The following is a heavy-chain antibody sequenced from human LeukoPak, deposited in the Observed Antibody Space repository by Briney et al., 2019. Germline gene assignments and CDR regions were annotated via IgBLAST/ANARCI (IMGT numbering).Heavy chain of an antibody. CDR2: IWYDGSKK. Sequence: GGSLRLSCAASGFTFSSYGMHWVRQAPGKGLEWVAGIWYDGSKKYYADSVKGRFTISRDNSKNTLYLQMNSLRAEDTAVYYCAKGANGDYYYYYYMDVWGKGTTVTVSS. J-gene: IGHJ6*03. V-gene: IGHV3-33*06. CDR1: GFTFSSYG. CDR3: AKGANGDYYYYYYMDV. D-gene: IGHD4-17*01.